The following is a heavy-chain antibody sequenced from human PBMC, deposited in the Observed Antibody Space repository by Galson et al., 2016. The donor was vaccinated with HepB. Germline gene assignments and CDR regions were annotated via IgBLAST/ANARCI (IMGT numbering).Heavy chain of an antibody. D-gene: IGHD3-16*01. CDR2: ISGSGDST. J-gene: IGHJ4*02. CDR3: GKLRGRLYTVADN. V-gene: IGHV3-23*01. Sequence: SLRLSCAASGFTFSGYAMTWVRQAPGKGLEWVSGISGSGDSTYSADCVKGRLTISRDNSKSTLSLQMNSLRAEDTAVYYCGKLRGRLYTVADNWGPGTLVTVSS. CDR1: GFTFSGYA.